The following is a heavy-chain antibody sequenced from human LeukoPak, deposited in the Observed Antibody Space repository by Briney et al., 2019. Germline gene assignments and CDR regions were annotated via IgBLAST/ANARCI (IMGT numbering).Heavy chain of an antibody. V-gene: IGHV1-18*01. J-gene: IGHJ5*02. CDR1: GYAFSSYG. Sequence: ASVKASCKASGYAFSSYGISWVRQAPGQGLEWMGWISAYNGKANYAQKLQGRVTMTTDTSTSTAYMELRSLRSDDTAVYYCARVSAEDIVVVPASNTWFDPWGQGTLVTVSS. CDR2: ISAYNGKA. D-gene: IGHD2-2*01. CDR3: ARVSAEDIVVVPASNTWFDP.